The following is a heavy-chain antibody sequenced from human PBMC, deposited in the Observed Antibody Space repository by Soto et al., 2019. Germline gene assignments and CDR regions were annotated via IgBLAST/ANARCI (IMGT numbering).Heavy chain of an antibody. J-gene: IGHJ4*02. CDR3: GTVFDI. CDR2: IDSQGSGT. V-gene: IGHV3-74*01. Sequence: EVQLVEPGGGLVQPGGSLRLSCTASGFTLSDYWVHWVRQVPGKGLVWVSRIDSQGSGTSYADSVRGRFTISRDNAKNTAFLQMNSLTSEDTAVYYCGTVFDIWGQGIPVTVSS. CDR1: GFTLSDYW.